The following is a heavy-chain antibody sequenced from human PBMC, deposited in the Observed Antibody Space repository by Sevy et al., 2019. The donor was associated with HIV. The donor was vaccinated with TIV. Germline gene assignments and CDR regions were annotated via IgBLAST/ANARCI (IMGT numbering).Heavy chain of an antibody. CDR1: GSRLSGYA. J-gene: IGHJ4*02. V-gene: IGHV3-30*04. D-gene: IGHD3-16*01. Sequence: GGSLRLSCAASGSRLSGYAMHWVRQAPGKGLEWMAVISNDATKKYHINSVKGRFTISRDNAKNTLYLQMNSLRSEDTAVYYCARDGGGDYFDYWGQGTLVTVSS. CDR3: ARDGGGDYFDY. CDR2: ISNDATKK.